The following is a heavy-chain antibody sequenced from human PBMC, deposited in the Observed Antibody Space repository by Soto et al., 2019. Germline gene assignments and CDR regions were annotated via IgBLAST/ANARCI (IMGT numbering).Heavy chain of an antibody. J-gene: IGHJ5*02. CDR1: GFNFSNYG. CDR2: ISSSSSYI. CDR3: ARSDWTSTSCYVVWFDP. V-gene: IGHV3-21*01. D-gene: IGHD2-2*01. Sequence: EVQLVESGGGLVKPGGSLRLSCTASGFNFSNYGMNWVRQAPGKGLEWVSSISSSSSYISYADSLKGRFTISRDNAENSVYLQMTSLRADDTAVYYCARSDWTSTSCYVVWFDPWGQGTLVTVSS.